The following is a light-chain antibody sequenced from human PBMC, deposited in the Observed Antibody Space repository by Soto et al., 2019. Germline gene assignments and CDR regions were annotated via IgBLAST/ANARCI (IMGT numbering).Light chain of an antibody. CDR1: QSLTNRY. J-gene: IGKJ4*01. CDR3: QQYGGSPLVT. CDR2: GVS. V-gene: IGKV3-20*01. Sequence: EIILTPSPGTLSLSPVEGATLSCRASQSLTNRYIAWFQQKPGQAPRLIMYGVSTRATGIPDRFRGSGSGTDFTLTVNRLEPEDFAVYYCQQYGGSPLVTFGGGTKVDIK.